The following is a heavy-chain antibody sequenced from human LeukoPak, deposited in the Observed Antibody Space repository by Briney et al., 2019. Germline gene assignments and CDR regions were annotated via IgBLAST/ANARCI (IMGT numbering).Heavy chain of an antibody. CDR3: ASGVNYFDY. D-gene: IGHD3-3*01. J-gene: IGHJ4*02. CDR2: ISSSSSYI. Sequence: KTGGSLRLSCAASGFTFSSYSMNWVRQAPGKGLEWVSFISSSSSYIYYADSVKGRFTISRDNAKNSLYLQMNSLRAEDTAVYYCASGVNYFDYWGQGTLVTVSS. CDR1: GFTFSSYS. V-gene: IGHV3-21*01.